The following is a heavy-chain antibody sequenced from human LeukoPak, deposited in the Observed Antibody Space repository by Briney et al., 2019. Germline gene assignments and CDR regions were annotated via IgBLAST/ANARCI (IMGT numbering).Heavy chain of an antibody. CDR2: ISYDGSNK. Sequence: GRSLRLSCAASGFTFSSYAMHWVRQAPGKGLEWVAVISYDGSNKYYADSVKGRFTISRDNSKNTLYLQMNSLRADDTAVYYCAKDPMGIGPAFEIWGQGTMVTVSS. CDR3: AKDPMGIGPAFEI. D-gene: IGHD7-27*01. J-gene: IGHJ3*02. CDR1: GFTFSSYA. V-gene: IGHV3-30-3*01.